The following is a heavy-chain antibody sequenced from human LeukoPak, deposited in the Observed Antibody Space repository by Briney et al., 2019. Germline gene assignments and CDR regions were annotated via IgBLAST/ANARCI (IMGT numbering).Heavy chain of an antibody. D-gene: IGHD1-1*01. CDR2: MYSSGTT. CDR3: ARRLERRGGFDY. CDR1: GGSISNYY. J-gene: IGHJ4*02. Sequence: SETLSLTCTVSGGSISNYYWGWIRQPPGKGLEWIGTMYSSGTTYYSPSLKSRVTISVDTSNNQFSLRLNSVTAADTAVYYCARRLERRGGFDYWGQGTLVTVTS. V-gene: IGHV4-39*01.